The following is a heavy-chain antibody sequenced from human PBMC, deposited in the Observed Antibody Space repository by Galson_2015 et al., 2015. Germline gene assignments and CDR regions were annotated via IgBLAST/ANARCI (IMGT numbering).Heavy chain of an antibody. D-gene: IGHD3-16*02. Sequence: SVKVSCKASGGTFSSYAISWVRQAPGQGLEWMGGIIPIFGTANYAQKFQGRVTITADESTSTAYMELSSLRSEDTAVYYCAKSHYDYIWGSYRQRNDAFDIWGQGTMVTVSS. CDR3: AKSHYDYIWGSYRQRNDAFDI. CDR2: IIPIFGTA. CDR1: GGTFSSYA. J-gene: IGHJ3*02. V-gene: IGHV1-69*13.